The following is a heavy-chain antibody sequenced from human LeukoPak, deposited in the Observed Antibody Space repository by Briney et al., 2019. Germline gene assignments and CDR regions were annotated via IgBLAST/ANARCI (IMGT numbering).Heavy chain of an antibody. CDR2: IGPGGDR. Sequence: PGGSLRLSCAASGFTFSNYDMHWVRQVTGNRLEWVSSIGPGGDRYYPGSVKGRFIISRENAKNSLYLQMNSLGAGDTAVYYCARYSSNSLDYWGQGTLVTVSS. D-gene: IGHD6-13*01. V-gene: IGHV3-13*01. CDR3: ARYSSNSLDY. J-gene: IGHJ4*02. CDR1: GFTFSNYD.